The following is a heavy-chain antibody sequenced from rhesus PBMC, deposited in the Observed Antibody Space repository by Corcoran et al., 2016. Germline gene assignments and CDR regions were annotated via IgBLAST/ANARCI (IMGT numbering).Heavy chain of an antibody. J-gene: IGHJ4*01. CDR3: TRGGDPVD. CDR2: IGGESDLT. CDR1: DFSISGTYG. V-gene: IGHV4-127*01. Sequence: QAQLRESGPGLLKPSETLFLTCTISDFSISGTYGWNWIRQAPGKGLEWIGFIGGESDLTYYYPFFKSLVTISKDTSKNKVCLTLTTMTAADTAVYYCTRGGDPVDWGQGVLVTVSS. D-gene: IGHD5-42*01.